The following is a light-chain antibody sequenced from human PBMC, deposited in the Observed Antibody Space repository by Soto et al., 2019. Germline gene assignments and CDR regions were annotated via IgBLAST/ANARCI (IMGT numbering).Light chain of an antibody. Sequence: EIVMTQSPATLSVSPGERATLSCRASQSVRSNLAWYQQKPGQAPRLLIYGASTRATGIPARFNGSGSGTEFTLTISSLQSEDFAVYYCQQYNDWWTFGQGTKVDIK. CDR2: GAS. J-gene: IGKJ1*01. V-gene: IGKV3-15*01. CDR3: QQYNDWWT. CDR1: QSVRSN.